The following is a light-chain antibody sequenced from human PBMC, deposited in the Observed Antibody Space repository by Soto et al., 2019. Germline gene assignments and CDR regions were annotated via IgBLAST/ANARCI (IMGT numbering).Light chain of an antibody. CDR3: SSYTSSSTVV. V-gene: IGLV2-14*01. CDR1: SSDVGGYNY. J-gene: IGLJ2*01. CDR2: DVS. Sequence: QSALTQPASVSGSPGQSITISCTGTSSDVGGYNYVSWYQQHPGKAPKLMIYDVSNRPSGVSNRFSGYKSGNTASLTISGLQAEDVADYYCSSYTSSSTVVFGGGTKLTVL.